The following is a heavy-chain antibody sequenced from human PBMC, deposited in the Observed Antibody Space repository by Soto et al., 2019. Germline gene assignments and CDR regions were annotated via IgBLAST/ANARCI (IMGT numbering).Heavy chain of an antibody. J-gene: IGHJ3*02. Sequence: ASVKVSCKASGYTLTSYGISWVRQAPGQGLEWMGWISAYNGNKNYAQKLQGRVTMTTDTSTSTDYMELRSLRSDDTAVYYCARDGIAAAGTAFDIWGQGTMVTVSS. D-gene: IGHD6-13*01. CDR3: ARDGIAAAGTAFDI. CDR1: GYTLTSYG. V-gene: IGHV1-18*01. CDR2: ISAYNGNK.